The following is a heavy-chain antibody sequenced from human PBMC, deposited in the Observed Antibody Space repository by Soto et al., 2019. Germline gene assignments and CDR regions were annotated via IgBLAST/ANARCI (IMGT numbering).Heavy chain of an antibody. CDR2: INAGNGNT. D-gene: IGHD5-12*01. CDR1: GYTFTSYA. J-gene: IGHJ4*02. V-gene: IGHV1-3*01. CDR3: ARDFSGSAYFDY. Sequence: ASVKVSCKASGYTFTSYAMHWVRQAPGQRLEWMGWINAGNGNTKYSQKFQGRVTITRDTSASTAYMELSSLRSEDTAVYYCARDFSGSAYFDYWGQGTLVNVSS.